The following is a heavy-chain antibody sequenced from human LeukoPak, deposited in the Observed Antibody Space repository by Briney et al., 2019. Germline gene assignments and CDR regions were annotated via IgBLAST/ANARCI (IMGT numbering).Heavy chain of an antibody. CDR3: TKGPGTITRSGPDY. D-gene: IGHD1-14*01. CDR2: ISDSGGST. V-gene: IGHV3-23*01. J-gene: IGHJ4*02. CDR1: GFTFSSYA. Sequence: GGSLRLSCAASGFTFSSYAVTWVRQAPGKGLEWVSTISDSGGSTYYTDSVKGRFTISRGNSQNTLYLQMNSLRAEDTAIYYCTKGPGTITRSGPDYWGQGTLVTVSS.